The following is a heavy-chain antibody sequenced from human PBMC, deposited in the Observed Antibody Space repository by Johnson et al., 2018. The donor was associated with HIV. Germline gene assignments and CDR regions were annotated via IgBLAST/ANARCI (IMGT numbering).Heavy chain of an antibody. CDR2: INWNGGST. V-gene: IGHV3-20*04. Sequence: VQLVESGGGVVQPGRSLRLSCAASGFTFSSYGMQWVRQAPGKGLEWVSGINWNGGSTGYADSVKGRFTISRDNAKNSLYLQMNSLRAEDTAVYYCASPVDAFDIWGQGTMVTVSS. CDR1: GFTFSSYG. J-gene: IGHJ3*02. CDR3: ASPVDAFDI. D-gene: IGHD4-17*01.